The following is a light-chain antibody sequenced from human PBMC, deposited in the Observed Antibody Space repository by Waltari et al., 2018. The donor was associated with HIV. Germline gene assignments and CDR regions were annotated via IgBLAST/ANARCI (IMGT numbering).Light chain of an antibody. CDR2: KAS. J-gene: IGKJ2*01. V-gene: IGKV1-5*03. CDR3: QQYSSYSVYT. Sequence: DIQMTQSPSTVSASVGDRVNITCRASQNLNNWLTWFQQKPGKAPKVLIYKASTLESGVPSRVSGSASETEFTLTISCLQPDDVATYYCQQYSSYSVYTFGQGTKVEIK. CDR1: QNLNNW.